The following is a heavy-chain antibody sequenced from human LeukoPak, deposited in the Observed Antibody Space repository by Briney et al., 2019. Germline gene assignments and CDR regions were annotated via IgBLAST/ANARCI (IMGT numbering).Heavy chain of an antibody. CDR2: IDPNNGDT. CDR3: ARRSRNGLDAFDI. D-gene: IGHD1-14*01. Sequence: ASVTVSCKPSADTFTGYYLHWGRQAPGQGLQWMGWIDPNNGDTEYAQTFQGRVTMTRDRSISTAYMELGRLTSDDTAVYYCARRSRNGLDAFDIWGQGTMVTVSS. CDR1: ADTFTGYY. V-gene: IGHV1-2*02. J-gene: IGHJ3*02.